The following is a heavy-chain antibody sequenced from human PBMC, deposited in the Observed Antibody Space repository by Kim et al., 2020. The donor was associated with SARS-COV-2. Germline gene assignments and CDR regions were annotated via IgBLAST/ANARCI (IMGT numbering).Heavy chain of an antibody. D-gene: IGHD6-6*01. CDR3: AKRDKIAARPFYFDY. V-gene: IGHV3-23*01. J-gene: IGHJ4*02. Sequence: DSVKGRFTISRDNPKNTLYLQMNSLRAEDKAVYYCAKRDKIAARPFYFDYWGQGTLVTVSS.